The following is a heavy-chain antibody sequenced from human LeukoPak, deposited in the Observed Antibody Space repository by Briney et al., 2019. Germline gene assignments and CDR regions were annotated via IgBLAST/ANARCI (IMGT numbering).Heavy chain of an antibody. Sequence: GGSLRLSCAPSGFTFSNYGMHWVRQAPGKGLEWVVVIWHDGSNKYYADSVKGRFTISRDNSRNTLYLQVNSLRAEDTAVYYCARDPNQYSYGFLYGMDVWGQGTTVTVSS. V-gene: IGHV3-33*01. CDR1: GFTFSNYG. CDR3: ARDPNQYSYGFLYGMDV. CDR2: IWHDGSNK. D-gene: IGHD5-18*01. J-gene: IGHJ6*02.